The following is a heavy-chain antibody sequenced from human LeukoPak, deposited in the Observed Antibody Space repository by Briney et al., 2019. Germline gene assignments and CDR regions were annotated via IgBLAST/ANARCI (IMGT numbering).Heavy chain of an antibody. CDR1: GFTFSSYT. Sequence: GGSLRLSCAASGFTFSSYTMNWVRQAPGKGLEWVSYINSASSTIYYADSVKGRFTISRDNAKNSLYLQMNSLRAEDTAVYYCARDLGVTTSDYWGQGTLVTVSS. CDR2: INSASSTI. J-gene: IGHJ4*02. V-gene: IGHV3-48*01. D-gene: IGHD3-3*01. CDR3: ARDLGVTTSDY.